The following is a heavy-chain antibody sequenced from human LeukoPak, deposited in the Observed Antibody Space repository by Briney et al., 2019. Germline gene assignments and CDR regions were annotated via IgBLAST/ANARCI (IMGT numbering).Heavy chain of an antibody. V-gene: IGHV3-30*02. J-gene: IGHJ4*02. D-gene: IGHD3-22*01. CDR3: TKESESYDSSGSTFDY. CDR1: GFTFSSYG. CDR2: IRYDGSNK. Sequence: GGSLRLSCAASGFTFSSYGMHWVRQAPGKGLEWVAFIRYDGSNKYYADSVKGRFTISRDDSKNTLYLQMNSLRAEDTAVYYCTKESESYDSSGSTFDYWGQGTLVTVSS.